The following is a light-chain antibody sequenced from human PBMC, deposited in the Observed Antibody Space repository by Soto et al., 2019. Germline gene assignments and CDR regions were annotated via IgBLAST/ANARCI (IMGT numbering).Light chain of an antibody. CDR1: QSVSSN. J-gene: IGKJ5*01. Sequence: EIVMTQSPATLSVSPGERATRSCRASQSVSSNLAWYQQRPGQAPRLLIYGASTRATGIPARFSGSGSGTEFTLTISSLQSEDFAVYYCQQYHNRPHTFGQGTRLEIK. CDR3: QQYHNRPHT. V-gene: IGKV3-15*01. CDR2: GAS.